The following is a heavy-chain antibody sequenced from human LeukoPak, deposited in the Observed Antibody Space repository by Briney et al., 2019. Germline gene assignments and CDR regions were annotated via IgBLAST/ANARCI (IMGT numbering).Heavy chain of an antibody. D-gene: IGHD3-10*01. J-gene: IGHJ5*02. V-gene: IGHV3-11*01. Sequence: GGSLRLSCAASGFTFSDYSMSWIRQAPGKGLEWVSYISSSGSTIYYADSVKGRFTISRDNAKNSLYLQMNSLRAEDTAVYYCARAGYYGSGPSSDWFDPWGQGTLVTVSS. CDR2: ISSSGSTI. CDR1: GFTFSDYS. CDR3: ARAGYYGSGPSSDWFDP.